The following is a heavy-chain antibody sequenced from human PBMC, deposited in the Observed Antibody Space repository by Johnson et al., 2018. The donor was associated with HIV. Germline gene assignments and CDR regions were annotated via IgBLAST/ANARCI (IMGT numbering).Heavy chain of an antibody. CDR2: IKQDGSEK. V-gene: IGHV3-7*05. D-gene: IGHD3-16*02. J-gene: IGHJ3*02. CDR3: ARASYVWGSYRYTGVCGAFDI. CDR1: GFTFSSYW. Sequence: VQLVESGGGLVKPGGSLRLSCAASGFTFSSYWMSWVRQAPGKGLEWVANIKQDGSEKYYVDSVKGRFTISRDNAKNSLFLQMNSLRAEDTALYYCARASYVWGSYRYTGVCGAFDIWGHGTMVMVSS.